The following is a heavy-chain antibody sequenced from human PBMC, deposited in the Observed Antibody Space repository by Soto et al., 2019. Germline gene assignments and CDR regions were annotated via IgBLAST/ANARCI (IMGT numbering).Heavy chain of an antibody. CDR3: ASLPVITMVRGVVDY. D-gene: IGHD3-10*01. V-gene: IGHV3-74*01. Sequence: VQLVESGGGLVQPGGSLRLSCAASGFTFSSYWMHWVRQAPGKGLVWVSRINSDGSSTSYADSVKGRFTISRDNAKNTLYLQMNSLRAEDTAVYYCASLPVITMVRGVVDYWGQGTLVTVSS. CDR2: INSDGSST. J-gene: IGHJ4*02. CDR1: GFTFSSYW.